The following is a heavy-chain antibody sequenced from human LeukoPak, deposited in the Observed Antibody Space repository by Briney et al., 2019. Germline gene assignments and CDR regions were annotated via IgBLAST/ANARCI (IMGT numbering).Heavy chain of an antibody. Sequence: SETLSLTCAVYGGSFSGYYWSWIRQPPGKGLEWIGEINHSGSTNYNPSLKSRVTISVDTSKNQFSLKLSSVTAADTAVYYCARGDYYGSGSYYMSRGYYYYYMDVWGKGTTVTISS. CDR1: GGSFSGYY. CDR2: INHSGST. V-gene: IGHV4-34*01. J-gene: IGHJ6*03. D-gene: IGHD3-10*01. CDR3: ARGDYYGSGSYYMSRGYYYYYMDV.